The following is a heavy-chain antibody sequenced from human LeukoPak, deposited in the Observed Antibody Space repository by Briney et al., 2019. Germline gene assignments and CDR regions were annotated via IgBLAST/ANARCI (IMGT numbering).Heavy chain of an antibody. CDR2: IEQDGSQT. J-gene: IGHJ6*02. V-gene: IGHV3-7*01. CDR1: GFTFSSYG. Sequence: AGGSLRLSCAASGFTFSSYGMHWVRQAPGKGLEWVANIEQDGSQTHYVDTVKGRFTISRDNAKNTLYLQMNSLRAEDTAVYYCAKQYYYSYGMDVWGQGTTVTVSS. CDR3: AKQYYYSYGMDV.